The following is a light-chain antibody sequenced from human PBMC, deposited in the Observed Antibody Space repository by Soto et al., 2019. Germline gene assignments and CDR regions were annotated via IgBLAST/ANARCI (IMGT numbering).Light chain of an antibody. CDR2: DND. V-gene: IGLV1-40*01. CDR3: QSYDNSLSGVV. J-gene: IGLJ2*01. CDR1: SSNIGAGFD. Sequence: QSVLTQPPSVSGAPGQRIIISCTGSSSNIGAGFDVPWYQHLPGTAPKLLVYDNDNRPSGLPARFSDSRSGTSASLAITSLQADDEADYYCQSYDNSLSGVVFGGGTKLTVL.